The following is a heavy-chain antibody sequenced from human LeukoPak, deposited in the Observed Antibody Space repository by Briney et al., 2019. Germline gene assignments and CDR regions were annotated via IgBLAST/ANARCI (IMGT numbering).Heavy chain of an antibody. D-gene: IGHD3-3*01. J-gene: IGHJ3*02. Sequence: GGSLRLSCAASGFTFSNYLMHWVRRAPGKGLEWVAVISSEGDKTFYADSVRGRFTLSRDNSKNTLYLQMNSLRAEDTAVYYCARGTAGYDFWSAYYTGAFDIWGQGTMVTVSS. V-gene: IGHV3-30-3*01. CDR2: ISSEGDKT. CDR3: ARGTAGYDFWSAYYTGAFDI. CDR1: GFTFSNYL.